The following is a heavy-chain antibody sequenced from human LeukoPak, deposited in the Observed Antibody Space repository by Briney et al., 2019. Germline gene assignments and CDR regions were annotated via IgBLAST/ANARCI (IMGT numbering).Heavy chain of an antibody. J-gene: IGHJ5*02. CDR1: GYSISSGYY. Sequence: PSETLSLTCTVSGYSISSGYYWGWIRQPPGKGLEWIGSIYHSGSTYYNPSLKSRVTISVDTSKNQFPLKLSSVTAADTAVYYCASGGALNWFDPWGQGTLVTVSS. D-gene: IGHD2-15*01. CDR3: ASGGALNWFDP. V-gene: IGHV4-38-2*02. CDR2: IYHSGST.